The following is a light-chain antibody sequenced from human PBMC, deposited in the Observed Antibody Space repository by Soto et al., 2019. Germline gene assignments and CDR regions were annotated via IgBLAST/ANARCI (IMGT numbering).Light chain of an antibody. CDR3: QQYGSSPIT. V-gene: IGKV3-20*01. CDR2: GAS. Sequence: EIGLPQSPGTLSLSPGERATLSCRASQSVSSSYLAWYQQKLGQAPGPLIYGASSRATGIPERFRGSGSGTEFAITISRLEPEDFAVYYCQQYGSSPITFGKGTRLDIK. CDR1: QSVSSSY. J-gene: IGKJ5*01.